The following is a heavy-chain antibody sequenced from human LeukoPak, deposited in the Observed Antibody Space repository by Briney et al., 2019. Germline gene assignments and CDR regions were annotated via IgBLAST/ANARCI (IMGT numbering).Heavy chain of an antibody. CDR3: ARGFGRLWFGELFFDY. V-gene: IGHV4-30-4*02. CDR2: IYYSGST. D-gene: IGHD3-10*01. CDR1: GGSISSGDYY. Sequence: PSETLSLTCTVSGGSISSGDYYWSWIRQPPGKGLEWIGYIYYSGSTYYNPSLKSRVTISVDTSKNQFSLKLSSVTAADTAVYYCARGFGRLWFGELFFDYWGQGTLVTVSS. J-gene: IGHJ4*02.